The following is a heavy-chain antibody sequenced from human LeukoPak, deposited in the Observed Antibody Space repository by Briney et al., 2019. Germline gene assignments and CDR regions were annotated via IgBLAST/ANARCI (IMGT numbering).Heavy chain of an antibody. CDR1: GFTVSSNY. CDR3: ARDQGGWPYYFDY. J-gene: IGHJ4*02. CDR2: IYSGGST. D-gene: IGHD6-19*01. Sequence: GSLRLSCAASGFTVSSNYMSWVRQAPGKGLEWVSVIYSGGSTYYADSVKGRFTISRDNSKNTLYLQMNSLRAEDTAVYYCARDQGGWPYYFDYWGQGTLVTVSS. V-gene: IGHV3-66*01.